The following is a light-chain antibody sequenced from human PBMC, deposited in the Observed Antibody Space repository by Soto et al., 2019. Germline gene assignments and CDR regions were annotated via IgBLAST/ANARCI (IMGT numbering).Light chain of an antibody. J-gene: IGLJ1*01. V-gene: IGLV2-11*01. Sequence: QSALTQPRSVSGSPGQSVTISCTGTSSDIGGYYYVSWYQQHPGKAPNLMIYDVTKRPSGVPDRFSGSKSGTTASLTISGLHAEDEADYYCFSYAGSYTFYVFGTGPKVTVL. CDR3: FSYAGSYTFYV. CDR2: DVT. CDR1: SSDIGGYYY.